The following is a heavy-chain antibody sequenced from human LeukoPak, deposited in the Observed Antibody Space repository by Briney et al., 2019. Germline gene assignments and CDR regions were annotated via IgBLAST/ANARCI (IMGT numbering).Heavy chain of an antibody. CDR1: GFTFSSYA. V-gene: IGHV3-30-3*01. Sequence: PGGSLRLSCAASGFTFSSYAMHWVRQAPGKGLEWVAVISYDGSNKYYADSVKGRFTISRDNSKNTLYLQMNSLRAEDTAVYYCARDPVLRDGYNQLDYWGQGTLVTVSS. CDR2: ISYDGSNK. J-gene: IGHJ4*02. CDR3: ARDPVLRDGYNQLDY. D-gene: IGHD5-24*01.